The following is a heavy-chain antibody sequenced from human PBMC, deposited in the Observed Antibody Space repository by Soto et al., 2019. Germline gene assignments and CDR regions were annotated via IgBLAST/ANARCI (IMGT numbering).Heavy chain of an antibody. CDR3: ARARRGFDYGDYVLDY. V-gene: IGHV4-4*02. D-gene: IGHD4-17*01. CDR2: IYHSGST. CDR1: GGSISSSNW. J-gene: IGHJ4*02. Sequence: SETLSLTCAVSGGSISSSNWWSWVRPPPGKGLEWIGEIYHSGSTNYNPSLKSRVTISVDKSKNQFSLKLSSVTAADTAVYYCARARRGFDYGDYVLDYWGQGTLVTVS.